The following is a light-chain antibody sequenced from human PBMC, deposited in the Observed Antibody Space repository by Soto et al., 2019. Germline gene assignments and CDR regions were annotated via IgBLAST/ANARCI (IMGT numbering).Light chain of an antibody. Sequence: EIHMTQSKCSLPASIGERVTLICRASQTIRTYLNSYQQKPGKAPPPLIYDAPRFHSGVPSRFSGSGSGTDFTLTISSLQPEDFATYYCQQGYSTPITFGQGTRLEIK. CDR3: QQGYSTPIT. V-gene: IGKV1-39*01. J-gene: IGKJ5*01. CDR2: DAP. CDR1: QTIRTY.